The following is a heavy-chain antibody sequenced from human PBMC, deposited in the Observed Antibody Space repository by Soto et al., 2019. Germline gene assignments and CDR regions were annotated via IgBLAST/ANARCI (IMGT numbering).Heavy chain of an antibody. J-gene: IGHJ6*02. CDR3: ACALLSPTVTTSIPYYYYGMDV. CDR1: GGTFSSYA. V-gene: IGHV1-69*13. CDR2: IIPIFGTA. Sequence: GASVKVSCKASGGTFSSYAISWVRQAPGQGLEWMGGIIPIFGTANYAQKFQGRVTITADESTSTAYMELSSLRSEDTAVYYCACALLSPTVTTSIPYYYYGMDVWGQGTTVTVSS. D-gene: IGHD4-17*01.